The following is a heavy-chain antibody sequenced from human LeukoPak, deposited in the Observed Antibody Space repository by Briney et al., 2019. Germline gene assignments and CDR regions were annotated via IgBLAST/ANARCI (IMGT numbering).Heavy chain of an antibody. Sequence: PGGSLRLSCAASGFTFSSYSMTWVRQAPGKGLEGVSSISSNSSYIYYADSVKGRFTISRDNAKNSLYLQMNSLRAEDTAVYYCARDFSSSWYSGTGYWGQGTLVTVSS. CDR2: ISSNSSYI. CDR3: ARDFSSSWYSGTGY. CDR1: GFTFSSYS. D-gene: IGHD6-13*01. V-gene: IGHV3-21*01. J-gene: IGHJ4*02.